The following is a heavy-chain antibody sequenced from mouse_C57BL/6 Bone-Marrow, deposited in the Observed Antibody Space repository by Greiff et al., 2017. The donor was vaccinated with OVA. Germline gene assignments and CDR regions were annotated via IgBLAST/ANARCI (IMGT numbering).Heavy chain of an antibody. V-gene: IGHV5-12*01. CDR1: GFTFSDYY. D-gene: IGHD2-1*01. CDR2: ISNGGGST. J-gene: IGHJ3*01. Sequence: EVMLVESGGGLVQPGGSLKLSCAASGFTFSDYYMYWVRQTPEKRLEWVAYISNGGGSTYYPDTVKGRFTISIDNAKNTLYLQMSRLKSEDTAMYYCARNYGNPAWFAYWGQGTLVTVSA. CDR3: ARNYGNPAWFAY.